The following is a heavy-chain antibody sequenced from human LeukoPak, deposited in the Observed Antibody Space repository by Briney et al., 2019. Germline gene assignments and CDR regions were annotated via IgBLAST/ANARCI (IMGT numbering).Heavy chain of an antibody. CDR2: IIPIFGTA. CDR3: ARAIAGYCSSTSCSPLGWFDP. J-gene: IGHJ5*02. Sequence: GASVKVSCKASGGTFSSYAISWVRQAPGQGLEWMGGIIPIFGTANYAQKFQGRVTITTDESTSTAYMELSSLRSEDTAVYYCARAIAGYCSSTSCSPLGWFDPWGQGTLVTVSS. CDR1: GGTFSSYA. V-gene: IGHV1-69*05. D-gene: IGHD2-2*01.